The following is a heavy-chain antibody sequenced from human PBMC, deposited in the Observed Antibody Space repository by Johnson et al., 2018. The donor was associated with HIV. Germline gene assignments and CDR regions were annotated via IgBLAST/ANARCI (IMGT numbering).Heavy chain of an antibody. D-gene: IGHD3-22*01. V-gene: IGHV3-30*11. J-gene: IGHJ3*02. Sequence: QVQLVESGGGVVQPGGSLRLSCEASGFTFSSYAMHWVRQAPGKGLEWVAVISYDGSNKYYADSVKGRFTISRDNSKNTLYLQMNSLRAEDTAVYYCARGEPYYYDSSGYYYPDAFDIWGQGTMVTVSS. CDR1: GFTFSSYA. CDR2: ISYDGSNK. CDR3: ARGEPYYYDSSGYYYPDAFDI.